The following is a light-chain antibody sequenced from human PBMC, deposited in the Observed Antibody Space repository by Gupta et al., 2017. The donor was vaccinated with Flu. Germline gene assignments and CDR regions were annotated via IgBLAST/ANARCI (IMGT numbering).Light chain of an antibody. Sequence: QSVLTQPPSVSAAPGQKVTISYSGSSSNIGNNYVSWYQQLPGTAPKLLIYDNDKRPSGIPDRFSGSKSGTSATLGITGLQTGDEADYYCGTWDSRLSAAVFGGGTQVTVL. CDR2: DND. CDR3: GTWDSRLSAAV. CDR1: SSNIGNNY. J-gene: IGLJ7*01. V-gene: IGLV1-51*01.